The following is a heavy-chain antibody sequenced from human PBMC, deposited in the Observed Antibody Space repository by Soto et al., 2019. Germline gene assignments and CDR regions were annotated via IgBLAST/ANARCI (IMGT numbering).Heavy chain of an antibody. V-gene: IGHV3-33*06. CDR2: IWYGGSNK. Sequence: GGSLRLSCAASGFTFSSYGMHWVRQAPGKGLEWVAAIWYGGSNKYYADSVEGRFTISRDNSKNTLYLQMDSLRAEDTAVYYWAKLRGTEKSVFDCWGQGTLVTVSS. CDR3: AKLRGTEKSVFDC. J-gene: IGHJ4*02. CDR1: GFTFSSYG.